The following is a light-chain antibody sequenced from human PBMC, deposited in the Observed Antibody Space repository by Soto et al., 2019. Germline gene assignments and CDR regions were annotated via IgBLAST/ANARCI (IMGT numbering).Light chain of an antibody. CDR1: QGISTY. Sequence: DIQMTQSPSSLSASVGDRVTITCRASQGISTYLAWYQQKPGKVPYLLIYGASTLQSGVPSRFSGSGSGTDFSLTISSLQPEDVATYYCQKYNSYPWTFGQGTKVEIK. CDR3: QKYNSYPWT. CDR2: GAS. J-gene: IGKJ1*01. V-gene: IGKV1-27*01.